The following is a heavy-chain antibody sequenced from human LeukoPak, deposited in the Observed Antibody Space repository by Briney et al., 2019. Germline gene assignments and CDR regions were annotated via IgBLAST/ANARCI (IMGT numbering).Heavy chain of an antibody. CDR1: GYTFTSYG. CDR2: ISGYNGHT. Sequence: GASVKVSCKASGYTFTSYGISWVRQAPGQGLEWMGWISGYNGHTNYAQKLQGRVTMTTDTSTNTAYMELRSLRSDDTAVYYCARVAPNRRYCSGGSCLNYFDYWGQGTLVTVSS. J-gene: IGHJ4*02. D-gene: IGHD2-15*01. CDR3: ARVAPNRRYCSGGSCLNYFDY. V-gene: IGHV1-18*01.